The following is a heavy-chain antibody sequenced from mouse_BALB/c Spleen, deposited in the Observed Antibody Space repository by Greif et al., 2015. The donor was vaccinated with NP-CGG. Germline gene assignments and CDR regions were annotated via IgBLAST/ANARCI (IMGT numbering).Heavy chain of an antibody. J-gene: IGHJ3*01. CDR2: IDPANDNT. D-gene: IGHD1-1*01. V-gene: IGHV14-3*02. CDR3: AGYYYGSSSFAY. Sequence: VHVKQSGAELVKPGASVKLSCTASGSNIKDTYMHWVKQRPEQGLEWIGRIDPANDNTKYDPKFQGKATITADTSSNTAYLQLSSLTSEDTAVYYCAGYYYGSSSFAYWGQGTLVTVSA. CDR1: GSNIKDTY.